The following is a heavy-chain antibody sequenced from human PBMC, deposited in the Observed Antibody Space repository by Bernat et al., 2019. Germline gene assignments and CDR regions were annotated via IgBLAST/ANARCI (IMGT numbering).Heavy chain of an antibody. V-gene: IGHV1-18*01. J-gene: IGHJ5*02. Sequence: QVQLVQSGAEVKKPGASVKVSCKASGYTFTSYGISWVRQAPGQGLEWMGWISAYNGNTNYAQKLQGRVTMTTDTSTSTAYMELRSLRSDDTAVYYCARDNYDILTGYYNEHPRGGSWFDRWGQGTLVTVSS. D-gene: IGHD3-9*01. CDR3: ARDNYDILTGYYNEHPRGGSWFDR. CDR2: ISAYNGNT. CDR1: GYTFTSYG.